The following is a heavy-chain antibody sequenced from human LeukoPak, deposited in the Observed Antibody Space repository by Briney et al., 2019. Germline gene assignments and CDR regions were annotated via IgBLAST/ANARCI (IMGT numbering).Heavy chain of an antibody. V-gene: IGHV4-39*07. CDR2: IYYSGST. Sequence: SETLSLTCTVSGGSISSSSYYWGWIRQPPGKGLEWIGSIYYSGSTYYNPSLRSRVTISVETSKNQFSLKVRSMTAADTAVYYCARVPGVYYDRLTGYGSGWFDPWGQGTLVTVSS. D-gene: IGHD3-9*01. J-gene: IGHJ5*02. CDR3: ARVPGVYYDRLTGYGSGWFDP. CDR1: GGSISSSSYY.